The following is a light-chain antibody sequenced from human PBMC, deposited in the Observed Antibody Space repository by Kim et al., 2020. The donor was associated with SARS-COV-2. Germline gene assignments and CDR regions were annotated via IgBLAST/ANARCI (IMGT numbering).Light chain of an antibody. J-gene: IGLJ2*01. CDR3: QSYDSSIVV. CDR2: EDN. CDR1: SGSIASNY. Sequence: GKTVTISCTRSSGSIASNYVQWYQQRPGSAPTTVIYEDNQRPSGVPDRFSGSIDSSSNSASLTSSGLKTEDEADYYCQSYDSSIVVFGGGTQLTVL. V-gene: IGLV6-57*03.